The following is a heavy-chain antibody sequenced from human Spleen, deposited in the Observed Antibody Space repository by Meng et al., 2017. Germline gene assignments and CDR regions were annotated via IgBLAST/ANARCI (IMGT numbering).Heavy chain of an antibody. J-gene: IGHJ4*02. CDR1: GFTFGDYA. CDR3: AKYSYGLGDYFDY. V-gene: IGHV3-23*01. D-gene: IGHD3-10*01. Sequence: GESLKISCTASGFTFGDYAMTWVRQAPGKGLDWVSTISDDGGSTYYADSVKGRFTISRHNSKNTLYLQVNSLRAEDTALYYCAKYSYGLGDYFDYWGQGALVTVYS. CDR2: ISDDGGST.